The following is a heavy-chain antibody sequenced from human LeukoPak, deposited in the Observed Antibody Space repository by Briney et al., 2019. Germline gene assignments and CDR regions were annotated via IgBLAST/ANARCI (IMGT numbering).Heavy chain of an antibody. CDR3: VQESSSLLRSYFDY. Sequence: GGSLRLSCAASGFTFSSYWMHWVRQAPGKGLVWVSRINSDGSSTSYADSVKGRFTISRDNAKNTLYLQMNSLRAEDTAVYYCVQESSSLLRSYFDYWGQGTLVTVSS. J-gene: IGHJ4*02. CDR2: INSDGSST. D-gene: IGHD2-15*01. V-gene: IGHV3-74*01. CDR1: GFTFSSYW.